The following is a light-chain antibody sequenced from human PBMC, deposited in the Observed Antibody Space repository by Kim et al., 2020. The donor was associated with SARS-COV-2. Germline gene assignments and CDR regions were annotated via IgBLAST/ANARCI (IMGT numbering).Light chain of an antibody. CDR2: EAS. CDR3: QQRSNWPLT. CDR1: ESVNNY. Sequence: PGERATLSCRANESVNNYLAWYRQKPGQAPSLLIYEASNRASGIPARFSGSGSGTDFTLTISSLEPEDFAVYYCQQRSNWPLTFGGGTKLEI. J-gene: IGKJ4*01. V-gene: IGKV3-11*01.